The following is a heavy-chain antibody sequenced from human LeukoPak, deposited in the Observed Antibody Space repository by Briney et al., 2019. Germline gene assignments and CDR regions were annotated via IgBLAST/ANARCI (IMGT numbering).Heavy chain of an antibody. Sequence: ASVKVSCTASGYTLNELAIHWVRQATGKGLQWMGGFDPEDGETIYAQKFRGRLTMTEDTSTDTAFMELSSLTSDDTAVYYCTTDLDYWGQGSPVTVSS. CDR2: FDPEDGET. CDR1: GYTLNELA. CDR3: TTDLDY. V-gene: IGHV1-24*01. J-gene: IGHJ4*02.